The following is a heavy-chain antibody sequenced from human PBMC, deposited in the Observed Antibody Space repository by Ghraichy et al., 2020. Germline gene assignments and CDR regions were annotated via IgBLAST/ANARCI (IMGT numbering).Heavy chain of an antibody. CDR3: ARVGGPTVPPYFGFDH. J-gene: IGHJ4*02. D-gene: IGHD4-11*01. V-gene: IGHV3-9*01. CDR2: ISWNSGSL. Sequence: GGSLRLSCIASGFTYDDYAMHWVRQAPGKGLEWVAGISWNSGSLDYADSVKGRFTISRDNAKNSVYLQMNSLRPEDTALYYCARVGGPTVPPYFGFDHWSQGTLVTVSS. CDR1: GFTYDDYA.